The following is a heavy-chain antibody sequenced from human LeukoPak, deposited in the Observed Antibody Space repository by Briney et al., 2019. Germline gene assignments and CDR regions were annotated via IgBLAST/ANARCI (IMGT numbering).Heavy chain of an antibody. V-gene: IGHV3-23*01. CDR3: AKVQGYYYGMDV. Sequence: PGGSLRLSCAASGFTFSSYSMNWVRQAPGKGLEWVSGISGSGGSTYYADSVKGRFTISRDNSKNTLYLQMNSLRAEDTAVYYCAKVQGYYYGMDVWGQGTTVTVSS. CDR2: ISGSGGST. J-gene: IGHJ6*02. CDR1: GFTFSSYS.